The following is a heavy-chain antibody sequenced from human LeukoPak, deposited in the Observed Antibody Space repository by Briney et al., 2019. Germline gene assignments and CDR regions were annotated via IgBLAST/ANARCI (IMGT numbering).Heavy chain of an antibody. CDR3: ARDRADYAAYPHWFDP. CDR1: GGSISSGDYY. V-gene: IGHV4-30-4*01. CDR2: IYYSGST. D-gene: IGHD4-17*01. J-gene: IGHJ5*02. Sequence: PSETLSLTCTVSGGSISSGDYYWNWIRQPPGTGLEWIGYIYYSGSTYYNPSLKSRVTISVDTSKNQFSLKLSSVTAADTAVYYCARDRADYAAYPHWFDPWGQGTLVTVSS.